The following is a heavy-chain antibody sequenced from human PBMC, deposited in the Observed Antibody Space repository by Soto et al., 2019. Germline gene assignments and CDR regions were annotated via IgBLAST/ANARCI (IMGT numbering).Heavy chain of an antibody. Sequence: EVQLVESGGGLVQSGGSLRLSCVASGFMFSGYSMNWVRQAPGKGLEWLSYISSLGSPRYYAESVEGRFIISRDNSKNTLYLQMSSLRAEDSAVYYCARGSTDSYPGSRIFDFWGRGTLVTVSS. J-gene: IGHJ4*02. CDR1: GFMFSGYS. CDR2: ISSLGSPR. D-gene: IGHD3-10*01. CDR3: ARGSTDSYPGSRIFDF. V-gene: IGHV3-48*01.